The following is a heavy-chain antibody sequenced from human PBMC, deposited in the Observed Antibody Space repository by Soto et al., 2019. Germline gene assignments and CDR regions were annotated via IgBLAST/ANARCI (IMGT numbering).Heavy chain of an antibody. D-gene: IGHD6-6*01. V-gene: IGHV1-46*01. J-gene: IGHJ4*02. CDR1: GYTFTTYY. CDR3: ARDVGMASRPYLDD. CDR2: INPSGGST. Sequence: ASVKVSCKASGYTFTTYYMYWVRQAPGQGLEWMGIINPSGGSTSFAQKFQGRVTMTRDTSTSTVYMELISLTSEDTAVYYCARDVGMASRPYLDDWGQGTLVTVSS.